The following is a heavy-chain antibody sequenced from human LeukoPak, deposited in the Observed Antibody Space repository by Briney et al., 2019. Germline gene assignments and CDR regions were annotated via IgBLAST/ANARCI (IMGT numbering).Heavy chain of an antibody. CDR2: IPYDGSNK. V-gene: IGHV3-30*04. CDR3: AKSRWTYYDCGES. D-gene: IGHD3-22*01. J-gene: IGHJ5*02. Sequence: PGGSLRLSCAASGFTFSTYAMRWVRQAPGKGLEWVAVIPYDGSNKYYADSVKGRFTISRDNSKNTLYLQMDSLRAEDTAVYYCAKSRWTYYDCGESWGQGTLVTVSS. CDR1: GFTFSTYA.